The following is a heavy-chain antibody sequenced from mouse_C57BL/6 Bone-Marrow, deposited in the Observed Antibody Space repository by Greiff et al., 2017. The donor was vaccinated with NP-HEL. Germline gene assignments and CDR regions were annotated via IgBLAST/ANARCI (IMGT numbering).Heavy chain of an antibody. CDR1: GFTFSSYA. J-gene: IGHJ4*01. V-gene: IGHV5-4*01. Sequence: EVKLMESGGGLVKPGGSLKLSCAASGFTFSSYAMSWVRQTPEKRLEWVATISDGGSYTYYPDNVKGRFTISRDNAKNNLYLQMSHLKSEDTAMYYCARDDPYYAMDYWGQGTSVTVSS. CDR2: ISDGGSYT. CDR3: ARDDPYYAMDY.